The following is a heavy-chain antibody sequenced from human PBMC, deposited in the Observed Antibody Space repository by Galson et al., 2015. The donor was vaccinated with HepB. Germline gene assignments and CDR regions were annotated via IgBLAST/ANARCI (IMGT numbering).Heavy chain of an antibody. CDR2: ISAYNGNT. V-gene: IGHV1-18*01. CDR1: GYTFNSYG. Sequence: SVKVSCKASGYTFNSYGISWVRQAPGQGLEWMGWISAYNGNTNYVQRFQGRVTLTTDTSTSTAYMELRSLRSDDTAVYYCVRDPGADVPDVFRFLDWSSPSGWFDPWGQGTLVTVSS. J-gene: IGHJ5*02. D-gene: IGHD3-3*01. CDR3: VRDPGADVPDVFRFLDWSSPSGWFDP.